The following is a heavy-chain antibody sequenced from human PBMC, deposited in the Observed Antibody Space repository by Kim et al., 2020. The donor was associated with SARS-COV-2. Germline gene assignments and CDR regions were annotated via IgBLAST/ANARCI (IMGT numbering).Heavy chain of an antibody. CDR1: GFTFSSYG. CDR3: AKGAPYADYFDY. CDR2: ISYDGSNK. Sequence: GGSLRLSCAASGFTFSSYGMHWVRQAPGKGLEWVAVISYDGSNKYYADSVKGRFTISRDNSKNTLYLQMNSLRAEDTAVYYCAKGAPYADYFDYWGQGTLVTVSS. J-gene: IGHJ4*02. V-gene: IGHV3-30*18.